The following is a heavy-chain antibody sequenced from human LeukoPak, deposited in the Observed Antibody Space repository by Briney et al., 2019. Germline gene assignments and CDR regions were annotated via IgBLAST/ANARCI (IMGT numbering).Heavy chain of an antibody. CDR2: INPNSGAT. D-gene: IGHD3-10*01. CDR1: GYTFIGSY. V-gene: IGHV1-2*02. J-gene: IGHJ5*02. Sequence: ASVKLSCKASGYTFIGSYIHWVRQAPGQGLEWMGWINPNSGATKYSQNFKDRVTMTRDPSTSTVYMEVTGLTSDDTAMYYCTRDRGSSDRSWFDPWGQGTLVTVSS. CDR3: TRDRGSSDRSWFDP.